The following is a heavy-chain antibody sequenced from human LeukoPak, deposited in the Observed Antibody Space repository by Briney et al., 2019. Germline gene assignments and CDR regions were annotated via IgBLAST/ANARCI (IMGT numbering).Heavy chain of an antibody. D-gene: IGHD4-17*01. CDR3: ARATGYGDYDY. Sequence: SETLSLTCTVSGGSTSSYYWSWIRQPPGKGLEWIGYIYCSGSTNYNPSLKSRVTISVDTSKNQFSLKLSSVTAADTAVYYCARATGYGDYDYWGQGTLVTVSS. V-gene: IGHV4-59*01. CDR2: IYCSGST. CDR1: GGSTSSYY. J-gene: IGHJ4*02.